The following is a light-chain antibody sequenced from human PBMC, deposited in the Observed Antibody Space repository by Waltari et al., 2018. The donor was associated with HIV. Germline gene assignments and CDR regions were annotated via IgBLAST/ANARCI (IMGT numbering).Light chain of an antibody. CDR2: AVS. V-gene: IGLV2-8*01. CDR3: SSYAGSNNLL. J-gene: IGLJ2*01. Sequence: QSPLTKPPHASGSPGQSVTISCTGTSSDVGGYTQTPRYQQHPGTAPKPMMFAVSKRPSVVPDRFSGSKSGNTASLTVSGLQAEDEADYYCSSYAGSNNLLFGGGTKVTVL. CDR1: SSDVGGYTQ.